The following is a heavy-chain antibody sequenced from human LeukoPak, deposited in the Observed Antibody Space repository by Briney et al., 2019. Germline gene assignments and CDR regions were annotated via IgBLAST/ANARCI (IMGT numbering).Heavy chain of an antibody. D-gene: IGHD1-7*01. CDR2: IYPGDSDT. CDR1: GYSFTSYW. J-gene: IGHJ4*02. Sequence: GESLKISCKGSGYSFTSYWIGWVRQMPGKGLEWMGIIYPGDSDTRYSPSFQGQVTISADKSISTAYLQWSSLKASDTAMYYCGRQRANWNYDLLFDYWGQGTLVTVSS. CDR3: GRQRANWNYDLLFDY. V-gene: IGHV5-51*01.